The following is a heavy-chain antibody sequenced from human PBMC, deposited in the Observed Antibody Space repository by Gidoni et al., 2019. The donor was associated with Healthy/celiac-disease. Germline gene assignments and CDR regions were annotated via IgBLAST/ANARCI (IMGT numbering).Heavy chain of an antibody. CDR3: ARDNVRQWLVPIDY. CDR2: IKQDGSEK. CDR1: GFTFSSYW. J-gene: IGHJ4*02. Sequence: EVQLVESGGGLVQPGGSLRLSCAASGFTFSSYWMSWVRQAPGKGLEWVANIKQDGSEKYYVDSVKGRFTISRDNAKNSLYLQMNSLRAEDTAVYYCARDNVRQWLVPIDYWGQGTLVTVSS. D-gene: IGHD6-19*01. V-gene: IGHV3-7*04.